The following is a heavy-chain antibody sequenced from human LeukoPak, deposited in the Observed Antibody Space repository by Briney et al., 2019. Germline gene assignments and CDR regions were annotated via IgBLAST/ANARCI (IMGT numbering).Heavy chain of an antibody. Sequence: GGSLRLSCAASGFTFSSYAMHWVRQAPGKGLEGVAVISYDGSNKYYADSVKGRFTISRDNAKNSLYLQMNSLRAEDTAVYYCAELGITMIGGVWGKGTTVTISS. CDR2: ISYDGSNK. CDR3: AELGITMIGGV. D-gene: IGHD3-10*02. CDR1: GFTFSSYA. J-gene: IGHJ6*04. V-gene: IGHV3-30*04.